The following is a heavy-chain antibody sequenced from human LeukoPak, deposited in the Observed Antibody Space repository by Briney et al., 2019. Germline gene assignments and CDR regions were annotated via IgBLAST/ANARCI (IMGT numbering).Heavy chain of an antibody. Sequence: SETLSLTCTVSGGSISSYYWSWIRQPPGKGLEWIGYIYYSGSTNYNPSLKSRVTISVDTSKNQFSLKLSSVTAADTAVYYCASNLVPAAPSYDYYYGMDVWGQGTTVTVSS. D-gene: IGHD2-2*01. CDR2: IYYSGST. J-gene: IGHJ6*02. CDR3: ASNLVPAAPSYDYYYGMDV. V-gene: IGHV4-59*08. CDR1: GGSISSYY.